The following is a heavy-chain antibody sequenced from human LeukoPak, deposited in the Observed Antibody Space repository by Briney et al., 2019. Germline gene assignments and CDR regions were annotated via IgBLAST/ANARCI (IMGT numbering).Heavy chain of an antibody. CDR3: ARDHTEMSGVVIMIPYYYGMDV. D-gene: IGHD3-3*01. J-gene: IGHJ6*02. CDR1: GGTFSSYA. Sequence: GASVKVSCKASGGTFSSYAISWVRQAPGQGLEWMGGIIPIFGTANYAQKFQGRVTITADESTSTAYMELSSLRSEDTAVYYCARDHTEMSGVVIMIPYYYGMDVWGQGTTVTVSS. V-gene: IGHV1-69*13. CDR2: IIPIFGTA.